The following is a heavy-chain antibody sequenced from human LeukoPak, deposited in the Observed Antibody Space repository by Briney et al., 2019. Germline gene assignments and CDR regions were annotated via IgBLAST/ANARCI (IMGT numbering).Heavy chain of an antibody. Sequence: SETLSLTCTVSGGSISSSSYYWGWIRQPPGKGLERIGSIYYSGSTYYNPSLKSRVTISVDTSKNQFSLKLSSVTAADTAVYYCARHPLNWFDPWGQGTLVTVSS. CDR1: GGSISSSSYY. J-gene: IGHJ5*02. CDR2: IYYSGST. CDR3: ARHPLNWFDP. V-gene: IGHV4-39*01.